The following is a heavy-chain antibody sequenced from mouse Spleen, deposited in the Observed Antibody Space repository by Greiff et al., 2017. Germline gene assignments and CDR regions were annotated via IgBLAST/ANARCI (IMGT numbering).Heavy chain of an antibody. J-gene: IGHJ1*01. V-gene: IGHV1-63*01. Sequence: VMLVESGAELVRPGTSVKMSCKASGYTFTNYWIGWAKQRPGHGLEWIGDIYPGGGYTNYNEKFKGKATLTADKSSSTAYMQFSSLTSEDSAIYYCARASYGNYDWYFDVWGAGTTVTVSS. CDR2: IYPGGGYT. CDR3: ARASYGNYDWYFDV. D-gene: IGHD2-10*02. CDR1: GYTFTNYW.